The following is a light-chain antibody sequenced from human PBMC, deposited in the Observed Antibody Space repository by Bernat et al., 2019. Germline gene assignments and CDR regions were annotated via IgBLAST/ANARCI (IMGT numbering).Light chain of an antibody. Sequence: QSALTQPASVSGSPGQSITISCTGTSSDVGGYNLVSWFQQHPGKAPKLMIYEVSKRPSGVSIRLSGSKSGNTASLTIAGLQAEDEADYYCCSNACSITYVVFGGGTKLTVL. CDR2: EVS. J-gene: IGLJ2*01. CDR3: CSNACSITYVV. V-gene: IGLV2-23*02. CDR1: SSDVGGYNL.